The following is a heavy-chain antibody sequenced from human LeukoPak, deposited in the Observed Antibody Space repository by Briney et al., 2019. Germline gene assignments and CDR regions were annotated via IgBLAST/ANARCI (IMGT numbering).Heavy chain of an antibody. V-gene: IGHV4-59*01. CDR2: IYCSGST. D-gene: IGHD4-23*01. Sequence: SETLSLTCTVSGGSISSYYWSWIRQPPGKGLEWIGYIYCSGSTNYNPSLKSRVTISVDTSKNQFSLKLSSVTAADTAVYYCAREDSGNSDDSLDIWGQGTMVTVSS. J-gene: IGHJ3*02. CDR1: GGSISSYY. CDR3: AREDSGNSDDSLDI.